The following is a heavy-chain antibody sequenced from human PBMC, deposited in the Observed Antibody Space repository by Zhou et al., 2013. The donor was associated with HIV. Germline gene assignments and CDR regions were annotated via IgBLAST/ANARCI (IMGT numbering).Heavy chain of an antibody. CDR2: ISAHKGNT. CDR1: GYNLTTYG. J-gene: IGHJ6*03. Sequence: QVHLVQSGPEVKKPGASVKVSCRASGYNLTTYGVNWVRQAPGHGLEWMGWISAHKGNTNYAQNFQGRVTMTTDASATTAYMDLRSLTSDDTAVYYCARGKGGTLYYYYYMDVWGKGTTVTVSS. D-gene: IGHD3-16*01. V-gene: IGHV1-18*01. CDR3: ARGKGGTLYYYYYMDV.